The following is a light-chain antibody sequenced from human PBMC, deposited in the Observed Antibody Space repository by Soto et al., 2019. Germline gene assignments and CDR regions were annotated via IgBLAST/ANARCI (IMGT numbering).Light chain of an antibody. V-gene: IGKV1-5*01. J-gene: IGKJ1*01. CDR2: DAS. CDR1: QSISSW. CDR3: LQYNSYGT. Sequence: DIQMTQSPSTVSASVGERSTNTCRASQSISSWLAWYQQTPGKPPKLLIYDASSLESGVPSRFSGSGSGTEFTLTISRLQPDDFATYYCLQYNSYGTVGHGTKVDIK.